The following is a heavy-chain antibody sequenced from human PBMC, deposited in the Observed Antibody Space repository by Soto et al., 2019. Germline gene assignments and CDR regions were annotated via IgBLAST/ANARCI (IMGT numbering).Heavy chain of an antibody. D-gene: IGHD3-22*01. J-gene: IGHJ4*01. V-gene: IGHV3-23*01. Sequence: HPGGSLRLSCAASGFTFSIYAMSWVRQAPGKGLEWVSAISGSGGSTYYADSVKGRFTISRDNSKNTLYLQMNSLKTEDTAVYYCTTDSYFTLKLVRFDYWGLGTLVTVSS. CDR1: GFTFSIYA. CDR3: TTDSYFTLKLVRFDY. CDR2: ISGSGGST.